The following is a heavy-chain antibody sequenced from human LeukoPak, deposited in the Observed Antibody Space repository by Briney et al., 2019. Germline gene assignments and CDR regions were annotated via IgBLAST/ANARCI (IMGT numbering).Heavy chain of an antibody. CDR1: GFTFITYA. V-gene: IGHV3-23*01. J-gene: IGHJ1*01. Sequence: GGSLRLSCAASGFTFITYAMRWVRQTPGKGLEWVSAVSGSGDSTYYADSVKGRFTISRDNSKHTLYLHMNSLRGEDRARHYWRKGDDIAAAGTVHFDHWGQGTLVTVSS. CDR3: RKGDDIAAAGTVHFDH. D-gene: IGHD6-13*01. CDR2: VSGSGDST.